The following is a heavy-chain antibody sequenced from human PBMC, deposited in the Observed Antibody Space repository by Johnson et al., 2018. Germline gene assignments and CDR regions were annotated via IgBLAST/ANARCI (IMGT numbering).Heavy chain of an antibody. D-gene: IGHD1-26*01. CDR2: ISYDVSSK. CDR1: GFTFSSYG. CDR3: AKDPLHSYYYYGMDV. V-gene: IGHV3-30*18. Sequence: QVQLVESGGGVVQXGRSXRLXCAASGFTFSSYGMHWVRQAPGKGLEWVALISYDVSSKYYADSVKGRFTISRDNSKNTLYLQMNSLRAEDTAVYYCAKDPLHSYYYYGMDVWGQGTTVTVSS. J-gene: IGHJ6*02.